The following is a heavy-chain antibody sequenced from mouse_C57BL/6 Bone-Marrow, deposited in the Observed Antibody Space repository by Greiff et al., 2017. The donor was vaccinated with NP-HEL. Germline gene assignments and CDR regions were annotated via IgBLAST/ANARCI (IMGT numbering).Heavy chain of an antibody. Sequence: EVQRVESVAELVRPGASVKLSCTASGFNIKNTYMHWVKQRPEQGLEWIGRIDPANGNTKYAPKFQGKATITADTSSNTAYLQLSSLTSEDTAIYYCARVAVRFYYAMDYWGQGTSVTVSS. CDR2: IDPANGNT. V-gene: IGHV14-3*01. CDR3: ARVAVRFYYAMDY. D-gene: IGHD2-14*01. CDR1: GFNIKNTY. J-gene: IGHJ4*01.